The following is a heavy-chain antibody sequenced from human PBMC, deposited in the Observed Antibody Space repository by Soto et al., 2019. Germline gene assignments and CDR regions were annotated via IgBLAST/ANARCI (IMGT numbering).Heavy chain of an antibody. J-gene: IGHJ3*02. CDR2: FDPEDGET. D-gene: IGHD1-26*01. CDR1: GYTLTELS. V-gene: IGHV1-24*01. CDR3: VGARVVRGADPDAFDI. Sequence: GASVKVSCKVSGYTLTELSMHWVRRAPGKGLEWMGGFDPEDGETIYAQKFQGRVTMTEDTSTDTAYMELSSLRSEDTAVYYCVGARVVRGADPDAFDIWGQGTMVTVSS.